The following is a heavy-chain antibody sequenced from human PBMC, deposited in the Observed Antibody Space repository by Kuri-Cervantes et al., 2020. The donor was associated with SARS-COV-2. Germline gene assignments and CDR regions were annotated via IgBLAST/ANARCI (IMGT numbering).Heavy chain of an antibody. Sequence: GESLKISCAASGFTFSSYAMHWVRQAPGKGLEWVSAISGSGGSTYYADSVKGRFTISRDNSKNTLYLQMNSLRAEDTAVYYCASRYSSSWYAVDYWGQGTLVTVSS. J-gene: IGHJ4*02. CDR3: ASRYSSSWYAVDY. CDR1: GFTFSSYA. CDR2: ISGSGGST. D-gene: IGHD6-13*01. V-gene: IGHV3-23*01.